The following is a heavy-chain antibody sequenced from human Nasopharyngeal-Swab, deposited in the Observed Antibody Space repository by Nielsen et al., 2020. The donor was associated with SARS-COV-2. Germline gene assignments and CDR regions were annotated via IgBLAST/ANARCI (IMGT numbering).Heavy chain of an antibody. CDR1: GFTFSSYG. D-gene: IGHD6-13*01. Sequence: EGSLRLSCAASGFTFSSYGMHWVRQAPGKGLEWVAVIWYDGSNKYYADSVKGRFTISRDNSKNTLYLQMNSLRAEDTAVYYCARSDLYSSSWYAPFDYWGQGTLVTVSS. J-gene: IGHJ4*02. V-gene: IGHV3-33*01. CDR2: IWYDGSNK. CDR3: ARSDLYSSSWYAPFDY.